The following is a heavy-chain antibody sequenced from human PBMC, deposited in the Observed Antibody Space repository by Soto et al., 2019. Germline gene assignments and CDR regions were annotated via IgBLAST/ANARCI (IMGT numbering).Heavy chain of an antibody. CDR1: GGSISSYY. J-gene: IGHJ3*02. D-gene: IGHD6-13*01. Sequence: QVQLQESGPGLVKPSETLSLTCTVSGGSISSYYWSWIRQPPGKGLEWIGYIYYSGSTNYNPSLKSRVTISVDTSKNQFSLKLSSVTAADTAVYYCARDRHSSSWSDAFDIWGQGTMVTVSS. V-gene: IGHV4-59*01. CDR2: IYYSGST. CDR3: ARDRHSSSWSDAFDI.